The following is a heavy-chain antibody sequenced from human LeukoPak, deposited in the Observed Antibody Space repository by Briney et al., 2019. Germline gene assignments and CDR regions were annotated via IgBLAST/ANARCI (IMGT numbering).Heavy chain of an antibody. CDR3: ARAVGVTAIHNAFDI. CDR1: GFAVSSNY. D-gene: IGHD2-21*02. J-gene: IGHJ3*02. V-gene: IGHV3-66*02. Sequence: GGSLRLSCAASGFAVSSNYMSWVRQAPGKGLEWVSVIYSGGGTDYADSVKGRFTISRDNSKNTLYLQMNSLRAEDTVVYYCARAVGVTAIHNAFDIWGQGTMVTVSS. CDR2: IYSGGGT.